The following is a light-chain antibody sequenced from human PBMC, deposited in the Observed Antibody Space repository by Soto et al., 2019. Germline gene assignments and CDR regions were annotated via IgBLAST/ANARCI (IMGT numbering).Light chain of an antibody. CDR2: WAS. CDR3: QQYYSTPRT. CDR1: QSVLYSSNNKNY. J-gene: IGKJ1*01. V-gene: IGKV4-1*01. Sequence: DIVLTSSPDSLAVSMGERATINCKSSQSVLYSSNNKNYLAWYQQKPGQPPKLLIYWASTRESGVPDRFSGSGSGTDFTLTISSLQAEDVAVYYCQQYYSTPRTFGQGTKVDI.